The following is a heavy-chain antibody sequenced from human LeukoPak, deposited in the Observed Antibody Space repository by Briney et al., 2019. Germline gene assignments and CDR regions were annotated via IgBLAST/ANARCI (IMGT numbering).Heavy chain of an antibody. CDR3: ARVPPMVDFWSGYYRGGDY. D-gene: IGHD3-3*01. Sequence: SVKVSCKASGGTFSSYAISWVRQAPGQGLEWMGGIIPIFGTANYAQKFQGRVTITADESTSTAYMELSSLRSEDTAAYYCARVPPMVDFWSGYYRGGDYWGQGTLVTVSS. V-gene: IGHV1-69*13. J-gene: IGHJ4*02. CDR1: GGTFSSYA. CDR2: IIPIFGTA.